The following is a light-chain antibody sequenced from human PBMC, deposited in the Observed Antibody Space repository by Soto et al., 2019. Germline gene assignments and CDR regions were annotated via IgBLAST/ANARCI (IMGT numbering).Light chain of an antibody. CDR2: DAS. CDR1: QSVSSY. J-gene: IGKJ4*01. V-gene: IGKV3-11*01. Sequence: EIVLTQSPATLFLSPGEKATLSCRASQSVSSYLAWYQQKPGQAPRLLIYDASNRATGIPARFSGSGSGTDLALTISSLEPEDFAVYYCQQRSNWPPALTFGGGTKVEIK. CDR3: QQRSNWPPALT.